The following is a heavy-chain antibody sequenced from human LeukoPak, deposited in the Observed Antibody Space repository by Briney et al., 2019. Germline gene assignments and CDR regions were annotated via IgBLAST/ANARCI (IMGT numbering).Heavy chain of an antibody. V-gene: IGHV4-39*01. D-gene: IGHD3-3*01. J-gene: IGHJ4*02. CDR3: ATKTYYDFWSGYLPDY. Sequence: SETLSLTCTVSGGSISSSSYYWGWIRQPPGKGLEWIGSIYYSGSTYYNPSLKSRVTISVDTSKNQFSLKLSSVTAADTAVYYCATKTYYDFWSGYLPDYWGQGTLVTVSS. CDR2: IYYSGST. CDR1: GGSISSSSYY.